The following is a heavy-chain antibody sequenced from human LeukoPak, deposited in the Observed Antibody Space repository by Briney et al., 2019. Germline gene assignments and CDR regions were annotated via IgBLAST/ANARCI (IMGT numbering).Heavy chain of an antibody. J-gene: IGHJ4*02. CDR3: AKDGRHSSGWYNC. V-gene: IGHV3-23*01. CDR2: ISGSGGST. Sequence: PGGSLKLSCAASGFTFSSYAMSWVRQAPGKGLEWVSAISGSGGSTYYADSVKGRFTISRDNSKNTLYLQMNSLRAEDTAVYYCAKDGRHSSGWYNCWGQGTLVTVSS. D-gene: IGHD6-19*01. CDR1: GFTFSSYA.